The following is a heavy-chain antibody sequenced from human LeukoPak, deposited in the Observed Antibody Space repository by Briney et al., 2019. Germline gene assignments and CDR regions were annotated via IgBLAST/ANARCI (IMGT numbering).Heavy chain of an antibody. Sequence: GGSLRLSCAVSGFTFSSYAMSWVRQAPGKGLEWVSAISGSGGSTYYADSVKGRFTISRDSSKNTLYLQMTGLRAEDTAVYYCARGGDNNWFDPWGQGTLVTVSS. CDR3: ARGGDNNWFDP. CDR2: ISGSGGST. CDR1: GFTFSSYA. V-gene: IGHV3-23*01. D-gene: IGHD2-21*02. J-gene: IGHJ5*02.